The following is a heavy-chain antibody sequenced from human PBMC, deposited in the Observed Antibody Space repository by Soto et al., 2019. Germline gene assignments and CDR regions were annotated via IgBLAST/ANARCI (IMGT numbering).Heavy chain of an antibody. CDR2: ISGRDGVT. CDR1: GLTFSSHA. J-gene: IGHJ4*02. V-gene: IGHV3-23*01. CDR3: ATQAEGCLEGPLDF. Sequence: EVQLLESGGGLVQPGGSLRLSCVASGLTFSSHAMTWVRQAPGKGLEWVAVISGRDGVTHYTDSVKGRSTISRDNPKSTLYLQINSLRAEDMAIYYCATQAEGCLEGPLDFWGPGTLVTVSS.